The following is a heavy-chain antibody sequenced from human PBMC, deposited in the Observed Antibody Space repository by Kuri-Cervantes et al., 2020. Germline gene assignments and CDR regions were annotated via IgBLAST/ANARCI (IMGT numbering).Heavy chain of an antibody. J-gene: IGHJ4*02. V-gene: IGHV3-30-3*01. D-gene: IGHD4-17*01. CDR1: GFTFSSYA. CDR3: ARGHGDYLDY. Sequence: GESLKISCAASGFTFSSYAMHWVRQAPGKGLEWVAVISYDGSNKYYADSVKGRFTISRDNSKNTLYLQMNSPRAEDTAVYYCARGHGDYLDYWGQGTLVTVSS. CDR2: ISYDGSNK.